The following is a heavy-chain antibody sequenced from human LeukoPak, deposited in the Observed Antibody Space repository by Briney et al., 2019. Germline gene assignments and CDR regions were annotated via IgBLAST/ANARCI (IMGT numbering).Heavy chain of an antibody. J-gene: IGHJ4*02. CDR2: IWFDGSRK. D-gene: IGHD1-26*01. CDR1: GFTLSRYG. V-gene: IGHV3-33*01. Sequence: GGSLRLPCTVSGFTLSRYGMHWVRQAPGKGLESVALIWFDGSRKYYGDSVRGRFSISRDVPRNTLYLRMNSLRVDDTAVYFCVRDGRNFNRRIPFLGALKGPKLDSWGQGTPVSVTS. CDR3: VRDGRNFNRRIPFLGALKGPKLDS.